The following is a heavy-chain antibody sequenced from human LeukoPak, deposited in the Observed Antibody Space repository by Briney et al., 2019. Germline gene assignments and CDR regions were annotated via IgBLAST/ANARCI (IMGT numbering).Heavy chain of an antibody. CDR3: ATDRGWRTSGYYLYYFEY. V-gene: IGHV3-21*01. Sequence: GGSLRLSCAASGFTFSSYSMNWVRQAPGKGLEWVSSISSSSSYIYYVDSVKGRFTISRDNAKNSLYLQMNSLKAEDTAVYYCATDRGWRTSGYYLYYFEYWGQGTLVTYSS. J-gene: IGHJ4*02. CDR2: ISSSSSYI. CDR1: GFTFSSYS. D-gene: IGHD3-3*01.